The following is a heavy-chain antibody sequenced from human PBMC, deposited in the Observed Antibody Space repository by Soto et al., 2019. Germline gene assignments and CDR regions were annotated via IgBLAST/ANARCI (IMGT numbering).Heavy chain of an antibody. CDR1: GFSFNTYS. Sequence: WGSLRLSCAASGFSFNTYSMNWVRQAPGKGLEWIPFISITSNTIYYADSVKGRFTVSRDNAKNSLYLRMNSLRDDDTAVYYCARDHPLGTMIVVDTFDIWGQGTMVTVSS. D-gene: IGHD3-22*01. CDR3: ARDHPLGTMIVVDTFDI. CDR2: ISITSNTI. J-gene: IGHJ3*02. V-gene: IGHV3-48*02.